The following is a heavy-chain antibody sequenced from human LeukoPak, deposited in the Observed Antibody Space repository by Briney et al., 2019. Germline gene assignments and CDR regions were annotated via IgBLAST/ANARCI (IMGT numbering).Heavy chain of an antibody. D-gene: IGHD3-3*01. V-gene: IGHV1-18*04. CDR1: GYTFTSYG. CDR2: ISAYNGNT. Sequence: ASVKVSCKASGYTFTSYGISWVRQAPGQGLEWMGWISAYNGNTNYAQKLQGRVTMTTDTSTSTAYMELRSLRSDDTAVYYCARGLSDYDFWSGYYTYSWFDPWGQGTLVTVSS. CDR3: ARGLSDYDFWSGYYTYSWFDP. J-gene: IGHJ5*02.